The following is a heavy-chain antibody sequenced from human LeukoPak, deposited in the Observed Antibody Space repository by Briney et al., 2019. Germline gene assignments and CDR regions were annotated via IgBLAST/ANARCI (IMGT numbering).Heavy chain of an antibody. CDR2: INPNSGGT. CDR3: ARFGGSSSYWVSD. J-gene: IGHJ4*02. D-gene: IGHD6-6*01. Sequence: ASVKVSCKASGYTFTGYYMHWVRQAPGQGLEWMGWINPNSGGTNYAQKFQGRVTMTRGTSISTAYMELSRLRSDDTAVYYCARFGGSSSYWVSDWGQGTLVTVSS. CDR1: GYTFTGYY. V-gene: IGHV1-2*02.